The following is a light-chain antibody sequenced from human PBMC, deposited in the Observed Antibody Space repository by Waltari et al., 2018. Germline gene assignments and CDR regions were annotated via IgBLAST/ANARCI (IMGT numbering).Light chain of an antibody. CDR2: DVS. CDR1: TSDVGGFYY. Sequence: QSALTQPRSVSGSPGPSVTISCTGATSDVGGFYYVSWYQPHPGKAPKLMIYDVSKRPSGVPERFSCSKSGYTASLTISGLQAEDEADYYCCSYAASYVVFGGGTKLTVL. J-gene: IGLJ2*01. V-gene: IGLV2-11*01. CDR3: CSYAASYVV.